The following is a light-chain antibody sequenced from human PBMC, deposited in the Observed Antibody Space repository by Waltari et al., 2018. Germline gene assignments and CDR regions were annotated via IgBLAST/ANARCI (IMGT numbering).Light chain of an antibody. J-gene: IGLJ1*01. CDR1: SNNVGSYA. CDR2: GNS. Sequence: QSALTQEASVSGTVGQKVTLSCTGNSNNVGSYAVGWYQQISHGAPKTLMFGNSMPAGIPYLLSGSKSGTTSSLTISGLQPEDEADYYCSPWDYSLSAHVFGTGTNVTVL. CDR3: SPWDYSLSAHV. V-gene: IGLV1-44*01.